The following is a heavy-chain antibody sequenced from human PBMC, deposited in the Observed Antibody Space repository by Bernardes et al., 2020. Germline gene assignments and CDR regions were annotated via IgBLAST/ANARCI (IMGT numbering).Heavy chain of an antibody. CDR3: AKGRIYFEF. CDR1: GFTFSDSW. CDR2: IKDDGREK. Sequence: GSLRLSCAASGFTFSDSWMTWVRQAPGKGLEWVANIKDDGREKQYVDSVKGRFTISRDNAKKSLYLQLNSLRADDAAVYFCAKGRIYFEFWGQGALVTVSS. J-gene: IGHJ4*02. V-gene: IGHV3-7*01.